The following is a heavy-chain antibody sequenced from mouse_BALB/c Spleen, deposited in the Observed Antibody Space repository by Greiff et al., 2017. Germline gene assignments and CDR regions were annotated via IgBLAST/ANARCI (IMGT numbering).Heavy chain of an antibody. CDR1: GFAFSSYD. CDR3: ARHSPDYYAMDY. J-gene: IGHJ4*01. V-gene: IGHV5-12-1*01. CDR2: ISSGGGST. D-gene: IGHD6-2*01. Sequence: EVMLVESGGGLVKPGGSLKLSCAASGFAFSSYDMSWVRQTPEKRLEWVAYISSGGGSTYYPDTVKGRFTISRDNAKNTLYLQMSSLKSEDTAMYYCARHSPDYYAMDYWGQGTSVTVSS.